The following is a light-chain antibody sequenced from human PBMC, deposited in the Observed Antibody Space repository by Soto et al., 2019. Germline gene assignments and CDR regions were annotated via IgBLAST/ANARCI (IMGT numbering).Light chain of an antibody. CDR1: QSISSW. Sequence: GDRVTLTCRASQSISSWLAWYQQKPGKAPKLLIYDASSLESGVPSRFSGNGSGTEFTLTISSLQPDDFATYYCQQYNSYPYTFGQGTKLEIK. V-gene: IGKV1-5*01. J-gene: IGKJ2*01. CDR3: QQYNSYPYT. CDR2: DAS.